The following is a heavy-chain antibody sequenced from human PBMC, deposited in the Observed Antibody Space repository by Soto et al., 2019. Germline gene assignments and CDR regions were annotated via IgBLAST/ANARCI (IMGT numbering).Heavy chain of an antibody. Sequence: PSETLSLTCTVSGDSLRNFFWSWIRQPPGKGLEWIGHIYSSGKTDYNPSLETRVTMSIDTSMNQISLKLNSVTAADTAVYYCARVGVTFFGVPGGLLDPWGQGTLVTVSS. CDR3: ARVGVTFFGVPGGLLDP. CDR2: IYSSGKT. V-gene: IGHV4-59*01. J-gene: IGHJ5*02. D-gene: IGHD3-3*01. CDR1: GDSLRNFF.